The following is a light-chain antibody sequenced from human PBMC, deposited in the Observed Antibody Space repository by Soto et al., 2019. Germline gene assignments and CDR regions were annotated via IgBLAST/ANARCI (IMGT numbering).Light chain of an antibody. CDR1: SRDVGSYNV. J-gene: IGLJ2*01. V-gene: IGLV2-23*03. CDR2: EGS. Sequence: QSVLTQSASVSGSPGQSITISCTGTSRDVGSYNVVSWYQQHPGKAPKLMIYEGSKRPSGVSNRFSGSKSGNTASLTISRLPAEDEADYYCCSYAGSSTFVVFGGGTKLTVL. CDR3: CSYAGSSTFVV.